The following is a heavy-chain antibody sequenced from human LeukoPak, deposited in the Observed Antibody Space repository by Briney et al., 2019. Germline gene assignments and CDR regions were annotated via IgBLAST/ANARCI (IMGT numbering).Heavy chain of an antibody. CDR1: EFTYSRYR. Sequence: PGASLRLSCSACEFTYSRYRMHGVHDAAGQGVEYVSAIVSNGDSTYYADSVKGRYPISRDNVKNTLYLQMSSLRPDDTAVNYCVNPGWYYDIGGDSGYYGMDVWGQGTPVTASS. V-gene: IGHV3-64D*08. CDR3: VNPGWYYDIGGDSGYYGMDV. J-gene: IGHJ6*02. D-gene: IGHD3-22*01. CDR2: IVSNGDST.